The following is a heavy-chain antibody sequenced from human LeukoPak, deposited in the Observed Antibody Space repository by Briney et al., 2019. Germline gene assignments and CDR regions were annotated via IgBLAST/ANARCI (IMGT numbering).Heavy chain of an antibody. Sequence: GGSLRLSCAASGFTFSSYAMSWVRQAPGKGLEWVSAISGSGGSAYYADSVKGRFTISRDNSKNTLYLQMNSLRAEDTAVYYSAKPPKTSCGGDCYFDYWGQGTLVTVSS. V-gene: IGHV3-23*01. CDR2: ISGSGGSA. CDR3: AKPPKTSCGGDCYFDY. CDR1: GFTFSSYA. D-gene: IGHD2-21*02. J-gene: IGHJ4*02.